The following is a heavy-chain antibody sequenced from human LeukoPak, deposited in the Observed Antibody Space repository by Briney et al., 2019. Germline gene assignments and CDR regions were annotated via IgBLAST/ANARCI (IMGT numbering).Heavy chain of an antibody. V-gene: IGHV3-30*18. CDR2: ISYDGSNK. Sequence: TGGSLRLSCAASGFTFSSYGMHWVRQAPGKGLEWVAVISYDGSNKYYADSVKGRFTISRDNSKNTLYLQMNSLRAEDTAVYYCAKSRGDYETYFDYWGQGTLVTVSS. D-gene: IGHD4-17*01. J-gene: IGHJ4*02. CDR1: GFTFSSYG. CDR3: AKSRGDYETYFDY.